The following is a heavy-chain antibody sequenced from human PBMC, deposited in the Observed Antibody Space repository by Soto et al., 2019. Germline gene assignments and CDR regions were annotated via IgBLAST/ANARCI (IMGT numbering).Heavy chain of an antibody. Sequence: ASVKVSCKASGYSFSKHGISWVRQAPGQGLEWMGWISAYTGNTNYLQKLQGRVTMTTDTSTSTAYMELRSLRSDDTAVYYCARRGPYYDTTASAYWGKGTLVTVSS. D-gene: IGHD3-22*01. CDR2: ISAYTGNT. V-gene: IGHV1-18*01. J-gene: IGHJ4*02. CDR1: GYSFSKHG. CDR3: ARRGPYYDTTASAY.